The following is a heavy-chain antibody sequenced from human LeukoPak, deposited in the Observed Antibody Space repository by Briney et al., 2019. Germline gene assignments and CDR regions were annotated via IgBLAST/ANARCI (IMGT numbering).Heavy chain of an antibody. Sequence: GGSLRLSCEASGFTFSSYAMSWVRQAPGKGLEWVSAISGSGGSTYYADSVKGRFTISRDNSNHTLYLQMNSLRAGDTAIYYCAPTGRFYKYWGQGTLVTVSS. CDR3: APTGRFYKY. D-gene: IGHD3-10*01. CDR2: ISGSGGST. CDR1: GFTFSSYA. V-gene: IGHV3-23*01. J-gene: IGHJ4*02.